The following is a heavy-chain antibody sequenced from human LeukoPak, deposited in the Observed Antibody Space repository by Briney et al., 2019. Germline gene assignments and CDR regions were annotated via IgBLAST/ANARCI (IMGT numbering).Heavy chain of an antibody. J-gene: IGHJ4*02. V-gene: IGHV4-34*01. CDR1: GGSFSGYY. CDR3: ARRSMTTVTKFDY. CDR2: INHSGST. Sequence: SETLSLTCAVYGGSFSGYYWSWIRQPPGKGLEWIGEINHSGSTNYNPSLKSRVTISVDTSKNQFSLKLSSLTAADTAVYYCARRSMTTVTKFDYWGQGTLVTVSS. D-gene: IGHD4-17*01.